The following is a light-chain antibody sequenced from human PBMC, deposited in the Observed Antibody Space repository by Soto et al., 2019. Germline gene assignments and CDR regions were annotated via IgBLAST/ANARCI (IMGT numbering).Light chain of an antibody. CDR3: SSYAGSSNV. Sequence: QSALTQPASVSGSLGQSITISCTGTSSDVGAYNYVSWYQQHPDKAPKLLIFEVTNRPSGVSGRFSGSKSGITASLTVSGLQAEDEADYYCSSYAGSSNVFGTGTKLTVL. J-gene: IGLJ1*01. CDR2: EVT. V-gene: IGLV2-14*01. CDR1: SSDVGAYNY.